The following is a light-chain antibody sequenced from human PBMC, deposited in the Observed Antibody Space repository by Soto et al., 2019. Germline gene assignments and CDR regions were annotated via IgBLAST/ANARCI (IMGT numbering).Light chain of an antibody. CDR3: QQRSNWPSIT. J-gene: IGKJ5*01. CDR2: DAS. V-gene: IGKV3-11*01. Sequence: EIVLTQSPATLSLSPGERATLSCRASQSVSSYLAWYQQKPGQAPRLLIYDASNRATGIPARFSGSGSGTDFTLTINSLEPEDSAVYYCQQRSNWPSITFGQGTRLGL. CDR1: QSVSSY.